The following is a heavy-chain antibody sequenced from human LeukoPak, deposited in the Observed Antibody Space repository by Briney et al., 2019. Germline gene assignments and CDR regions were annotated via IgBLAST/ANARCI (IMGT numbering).Heavy chain of an antibody. CDR3: ARDYTPNNYYYYMDV. J-gene: IGHJ6*03. CDR2: ISGSGGST. D-gene: IGHD4/OR15-4a*01. V-gene: IGHV3-23*01. CDR1: GFTFSSYG. Sequence: PGGSLRLSCAASGFTFSSYGMSWVRQAPGKGLEWVSAISGSGGSTYYADSVKGRFTISRDNSKNTLYLQMNSLRAEDTAVYYCARDYTPNNYYYYMDVWGKGTTVTISS.